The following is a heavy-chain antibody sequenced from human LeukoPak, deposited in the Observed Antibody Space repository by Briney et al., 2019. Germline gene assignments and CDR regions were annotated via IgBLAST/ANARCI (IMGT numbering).Heavy chain of an antibody. CDR3: ARLAQDSSGMTNWFDP. J-gene: IGHJ5*02. CDR2: IYPGDSDT. D-gene: IGHD3-22*01. CDR1: GYSFTSYW. Sequence: GESLKISCKGSGYSFTSYWIGWVREMPGKGLEWMGIIYPGDSDTRYSPSFQGQVTISADKSISIAYLQWSSLKASDTAMYYCARLAQDSSGMTNWFDPWGQGTLVTVSS. V-gene: IGHV5-51*01.